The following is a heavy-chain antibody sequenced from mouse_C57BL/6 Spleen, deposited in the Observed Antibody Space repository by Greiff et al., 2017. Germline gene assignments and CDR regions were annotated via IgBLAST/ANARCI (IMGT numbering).Heavy chain of an antibody. J-gene: IGHJ2*01. CDR1: GFNIKDDY. Sequence: VQLQQSGAELVRPGASVKLSCTASGFNIKDDYMHWVKQRPEQGLEWIGWIDPENGDTEYASKFQGKATITADTSSNTAYLQLSSLTSEDTAVYYCTTRDYPDYWGQGTTLTVSS. CDR2: IDPENGDT. D-gene: IGHD2-4*01. CDR3: TTRDYPDY. V-gene: IGHV14-4*01.